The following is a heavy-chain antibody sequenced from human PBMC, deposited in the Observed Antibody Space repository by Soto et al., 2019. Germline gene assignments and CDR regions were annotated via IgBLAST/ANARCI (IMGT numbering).Heavy chain of an antibody. V-gene: IGHV3-23*01. Sequence: EVQLLESGGGLVQPGGSLRLSCAASILSFDIYAMSWVRQAPGKGLEWVSATTGSGGTAYYAGSVKGRFTISRDNSKNTLYLQMDSLRAEDTAVYYCAKHSGYDHYYGMDVWGQGPTVTVSS. CDR3: AKHSGYDHYYGMDV. D-gene: IGHD5-12*01. CDR2: TTGSGGTA. J-gene: IGHJ6*02. CDR1: ILSFDIYA.